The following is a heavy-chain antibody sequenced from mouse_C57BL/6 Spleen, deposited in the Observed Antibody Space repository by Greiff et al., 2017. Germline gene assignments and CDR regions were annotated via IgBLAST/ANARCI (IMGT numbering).Heavy chain of an antibody. CDR1: GYTFTGYW. CDR3: ARRGYYSNFEGFAY. D-gene: IGHD2-5*01. J-gene: IGHJ3*01. V-gene: IGHV1-9*01. Sequence: VQLQQSGAELMKPGASVKLSCKATGYTFTGYWIEWVKQRPGPGLEWIGEILPGSGSTNYTEKFKGKATFTADTSSNTAYMQLSRLTTEDSDIYDCARRGYYSNFEGFAYWGQGTLVTVSA. CDR2: ILPGSGST.